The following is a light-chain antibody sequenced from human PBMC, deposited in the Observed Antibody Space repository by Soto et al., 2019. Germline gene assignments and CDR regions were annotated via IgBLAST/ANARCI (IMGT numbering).Light chain of an antibody. Sequence: HSVLTQASSVSGSPGQSITISCTGTNSDVGGYNYVSWYQQHPGKAPELMIYEVSHRPSGVSNRFSGSKSDNTASLTISGLQAEHEADYYCSSYTSISTLYVFGTGTKVTVL. CDR3: SSYTSISTLYV. V-gene: IGLV2-14*01. CDR1: NSDVGGYNY. CDR2: EVS. J-gene: IGLJ1*01.